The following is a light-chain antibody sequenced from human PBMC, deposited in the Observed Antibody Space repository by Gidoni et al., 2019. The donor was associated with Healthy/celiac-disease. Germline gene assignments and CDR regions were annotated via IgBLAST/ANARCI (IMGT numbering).Light chain of an antibody. CDR3: QQSYSTPRS. V-gene: IGKV1-39*01. CDR1: QSISSY. J-gene: IGKJ3*01. CDR2: AAS. Sequence: IQMTQSPSSLSASVGDRVTITCRASQSISSYLNWYQQKPGKAPKLLIYAASSLQSGVPSRFSGSGSGTDFTLTISSLQPEDFATYYCQQSYSTPRSFGPXTKVDIK.